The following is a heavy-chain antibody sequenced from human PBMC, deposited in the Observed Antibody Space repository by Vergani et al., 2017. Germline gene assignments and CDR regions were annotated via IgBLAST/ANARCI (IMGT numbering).Heavy chain of an antibody. CDR2: IYPGDSDT. J-gene: IGHJ3*02. CDR1: GSSFTSYW. D-gene: IGHD3-22*01. V-gene: IGHV5-51*01. CDR3: ASTYYDDSSGPSAFDI. Sequence: EVQLVQSGAEVKTPGASLKISCEGSGSSFTSYWIGWVRQLPGKGLEWMGIIYPGDSDTRYSPSFQGQVTISADKSISTAYLQWSSLKASDTAMYYCASTYYDDSSGPSAFDIWGQGTMVTVSS.